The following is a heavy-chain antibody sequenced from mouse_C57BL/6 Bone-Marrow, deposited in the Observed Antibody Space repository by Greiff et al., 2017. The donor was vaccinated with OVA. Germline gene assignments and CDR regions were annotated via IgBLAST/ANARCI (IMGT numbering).Heavy chain of an antibody. Sequence: QVTLKESGPGILQSSQTLSLTCSFSGFSLSTSGMGVSWLRQPSGKGLEWLAHIYWDDDKRYNPSLKSRLTISKDTSRNQVFLKLTRVDTADTATYYCARRYYGSYWYFDVWGTGTTVTVAS. CDR3: ARRYYGSYWYFDV. CDR1: GFSLSTSGMG. V-gene: IGHV8-12*01. D-gene: IGHD1-1*01. CDR2: IYWDDDK. J-gene: IGHJ1*03.